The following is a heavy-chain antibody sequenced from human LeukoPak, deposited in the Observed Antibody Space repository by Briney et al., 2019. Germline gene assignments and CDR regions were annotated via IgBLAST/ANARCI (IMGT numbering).Heavy chain of an antibody. V-gene: IGHV1-2*02. CDR1: GYTFTGYY. CDR3: ARDGTYYYDSSGYYSPADY. Sequence: ASVKVSCKASGYTFTGYYMHWVRQAPGQGLEWMGWINPNSGGTNYAQKFQGRVTMTRDTSTSTAYMELSRLRSDDTAVYYCARDGTYYYDSSGYYSPADYWGQGTLVTVSS. D-gene: IGHD3-22*01. J-gene: IGHJ4*02. CDR2: INPNSGGT.